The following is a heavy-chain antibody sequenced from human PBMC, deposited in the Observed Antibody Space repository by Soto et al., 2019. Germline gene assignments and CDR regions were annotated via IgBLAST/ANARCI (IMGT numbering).Heavy chain of an antibody. D-gene: IGHD3-16*01. CDR3: ARVSPVMSPGY. V-gene: IGHV3-7*05. Sequence: EVQLVESGGGLVQPGGSLRLSCAGSGFTFSNSWLSWVRQAPGKGLEWVANINQDGSDKYYVDSVKGRFTISRDNAKNSLYLQMNGLRAEDTAIYYCARVSPVMSPGYWGQGTLVTVSS. CDR2: INQDGSDK. J-gene: IGHJ4*02. CDR1: GFTFSNSW.